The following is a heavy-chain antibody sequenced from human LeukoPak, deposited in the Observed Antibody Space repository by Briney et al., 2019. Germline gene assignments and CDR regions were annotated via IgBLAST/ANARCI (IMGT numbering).Heavy chain of an antibody. Sequence: SETLSLTCTVSGGSISSSSYYWGWIRQPPGKGLEWIGNIYYSGSTYYNPSLKSRVTISADTSKNQFSLKLNSVTAADTAVYYCASPLSGRYHYWGQGTLVTVSS. CDR2: IYYSGST. V-gene: IGHV4-39*01. CDR1: GGSISSSSYY. CDR3: ASPLSGRYHY. J-gene: IGHJ4*02. D-gene: IGHD1-26*01.